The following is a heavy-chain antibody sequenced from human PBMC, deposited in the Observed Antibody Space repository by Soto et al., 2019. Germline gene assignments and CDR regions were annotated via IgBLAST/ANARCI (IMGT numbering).Heavy chain of an antibody. V-gene: IGHV3-23*01. CDR2: ISGSGGST. D-gene: IGHD6-13*01. Sequence: EVQLLESGGGLVQPGGSLRLSCAASGFTFSSYAMSWVRQAPGKGLEWVSAISGSGGSTYYADSVKGRFTISRDNSKNTLYLQMNSLRAEDTAVYYCAKASAGSSYYYYGMDVWGQVTTVTVSS. CDR3: AKASAGSSYYYYGMDV. CDR1: GFTFSSYA. J-gene: IGHJ6*02.